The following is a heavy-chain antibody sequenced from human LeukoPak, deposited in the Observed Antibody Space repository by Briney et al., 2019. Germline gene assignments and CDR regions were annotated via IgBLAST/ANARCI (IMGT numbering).Heavy chain of an antibody. D-gene: IGHD2-15*01. CDR1: GFTFSSYA. CDR3: ATSPRGWYYFDY. Sequence: PGGSLRLSCAASGFTFSSYAMSWVRQAPGKGLEWVSAISGSGGSTYYADSVKGRFTISRDNSKNTPYLQMNSLRAEDTAVYYCATSPRGWYYFDYWGQGTLVTVSS. J-gene: IGHJ4*02. V-gene: IGHV3-23*01. CDR2: ISGSGGST.